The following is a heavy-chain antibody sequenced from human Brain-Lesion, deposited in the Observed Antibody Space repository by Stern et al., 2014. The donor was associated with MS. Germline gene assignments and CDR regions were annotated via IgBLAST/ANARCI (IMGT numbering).Heavy chain of an antibody. V-gene: IGHV1-2*04. Sequence: QVQLGQSGAEVKKPGASVRVSCEASGNSFTPFYIRWVRQAPGQGLEWMGWINPNSGGTKFAQKFQGWVTITRDTSMTTAYMEGTSLTADDTAVYYCARGGRYYADYWGQGTLVTVSS. CDR3: ARGGRYYADY. CDR1: GNSFTPFY. D-gene: IGHD2-2*01. CDR2: INPNSGGT. J-gene: IGHJ4*02.